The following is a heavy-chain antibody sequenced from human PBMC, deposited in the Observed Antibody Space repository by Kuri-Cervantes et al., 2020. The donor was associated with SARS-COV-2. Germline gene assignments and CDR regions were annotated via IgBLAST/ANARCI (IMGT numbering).Heavy chain of an antibody. CDR2: ISWNSGSI. J-gene: IGHJ3*01. CDR3: AKEEEG. CDR1: GFTFDDYA. V-gene: IGHV3-9*01. Sequence: GGSLRLSCTTSGFTFDDYAMHWVRQAPGKGLEWVSGISWNSGSIVYADSVKGRFTISRDNSKNSLYLQMNSLRTEDTALYYCAKEEEGWGQGTMVTVSS.